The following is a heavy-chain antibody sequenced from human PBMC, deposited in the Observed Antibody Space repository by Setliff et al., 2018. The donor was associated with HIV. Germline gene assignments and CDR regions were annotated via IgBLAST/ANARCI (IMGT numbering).Heavy chain of an antibody. V-gene: IGHV4-39*01. CDR2: IYYSGST. CDR1: GGSISNSRYY. CDR3: VTSSSWSSRLNF. D-gene: IGHD6-13*01. J-gene: IGHJ4*02. Sequence: PSETLSLTCTVSGGSISNSRYYWSWIRQPPGKGLEWIGSIYYSGSTYYNPSLKSRVTISVDTSKNQFSLKLSSVTAADAAVYYCVTSSSWSSRLNFWGQGTLVTVSS.